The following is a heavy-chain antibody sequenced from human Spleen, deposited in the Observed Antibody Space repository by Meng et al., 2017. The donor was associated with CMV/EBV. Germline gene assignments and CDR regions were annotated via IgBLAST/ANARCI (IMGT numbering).Heavy chain of an antibody. Sequence: SLKISCAASGFTFSDYTMHWVRQAPGKGLEWVSGVSWNSGSIGYAYSGKGRFTISRDNAKTSLYLQMNSLRAEHTALYYCAKDRGYSGYDFDYWGQGTLVTVSS. CDR3: AKDRGYSGYDFDY. D-gene: IGHD5-12*01. J-gene: IGHJ4*02. CDR1: GFTFSDYT. V-gene: IGHV3-9*01. CDR2: VSWNSGSI.